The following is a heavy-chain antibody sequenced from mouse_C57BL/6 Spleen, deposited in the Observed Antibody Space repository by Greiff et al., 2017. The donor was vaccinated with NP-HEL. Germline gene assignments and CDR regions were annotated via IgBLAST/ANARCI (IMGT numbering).Heavy chain of an antibody. J-gene: IGHJ2*01. CDR1: GYAFSSSW. CDR2: IYPGDGDT. D-gene: IGHD1-1*01. V-gene: IGHV1-82*01. Sequence: QVQLQQSGPELVKPGASVKISCKASGYAFSSSWMNWVKQRPGKGLEWIGRIYPGDGDTNYNGKFKGKATLTADKSSSTAYMQLSSLTSEDSAVYFCAISYYYGSSGDYWGQGTTLTVSS. CDR3: AISYYYGSSGDY.